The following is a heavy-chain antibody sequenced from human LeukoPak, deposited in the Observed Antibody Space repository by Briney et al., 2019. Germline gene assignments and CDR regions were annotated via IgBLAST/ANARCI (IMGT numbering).Heavy chain of an antibody. CDR1: GYSISSGYY. J-gene: IGHJ4*02. D-gene: IGHD1-26*01. CDR2: IYHSGST. V-gene: IGHV4-38-2*02. CDR3: ARELLGATLH. Sequence: SETLSLTCTVSGYSISSGYYWGWIRQPPGKGLEWIGSIYHSGSTYYNPSLKSRVTISVDTSKNQFSLKLSSVTAADTAVYYCARELLGATLHWGQGTLVTVSS.